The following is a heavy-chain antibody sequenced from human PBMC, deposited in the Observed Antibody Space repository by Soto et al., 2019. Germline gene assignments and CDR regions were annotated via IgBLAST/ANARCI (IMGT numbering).Heavy chain of an antibody. J-gene: IGHJ4*02. CDR3: AGNYGSGYRAFDA. CDR2: VNPILSMS. D-gene: IGHD3-10*01. V-gene: IGHV1-69*02. Sequence: QVQLVQSGAEVKSAGSSVKVSCKASGDTFNFYSINWVRQAPGLGLGWVGGVNPILSMSNYAQRFQGRVTMTADKSTGTADMELRSLRSEDTAIYYCAGNYGSGYRAFDAWGQGALVTVSS. CDR1: GDTFNFYS.